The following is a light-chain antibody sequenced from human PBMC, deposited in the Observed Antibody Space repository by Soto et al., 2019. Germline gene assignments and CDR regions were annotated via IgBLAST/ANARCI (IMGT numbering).Light chain of an antibody. CDR2: EAS. J-gene: IGLJ1*01. CDR3: CSYAGSSTWV. Sequence: QSVLTQPASVSGSPGQSITISCTRTSSDVGSYNLVSWYQQHPGKVPKIMIYEASKRPSGAPNRFSGSKSGNTASLTISGLQAEDEADYYCCSYAGSSTWVFGTGTKLTVL. CDR1: SSDVGSYNL. V-gene: IGLV2-23*01.